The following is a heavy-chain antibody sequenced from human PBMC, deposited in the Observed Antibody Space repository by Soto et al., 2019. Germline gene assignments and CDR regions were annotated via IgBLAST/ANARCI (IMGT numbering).Heavy chain of an antibody. D-gene: IGHD3-16*01. CDR1: GYTFTNYY. CDR3: ARSDMGGDGALDV. V-gene: IGHV1-46*03. J-gene: IGHJ3*01. CDR2: INPSGGGP. Sequence: QVQLMQSGAEVKQPGASVKVSCKASGYTFTNYYMHWVRQVPGQGLEWMGIINPSGGGPAHAQNFRGRLTTTSDTSTTTIYMELNSLRSEDTAVYFRARSDMGGDGALDVWGQGTMVTVSS.